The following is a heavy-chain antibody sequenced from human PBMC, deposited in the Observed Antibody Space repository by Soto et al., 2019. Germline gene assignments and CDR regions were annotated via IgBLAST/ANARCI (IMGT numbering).Heavy chain of an antibody. V-gene: IGHV1-69*04. J-gene: IGHJ6*03. D-gene: IGHD2-2*01. CDR2: IIPILGIA. Sequence: SVKVSCKASGGTFSSYTISWVRQAPGQGLEWVGRIIPILGIANYAQKFQGRVTITADKSTSTAYMELSSLRSEDTAVYYCARDRVGDCSSTSCYADYYYYMDVWGKGTTVTVSS. CDR3: ARDRVGDCSSTSCYADYYYYMDV. CDR1: GGTFSSYT.